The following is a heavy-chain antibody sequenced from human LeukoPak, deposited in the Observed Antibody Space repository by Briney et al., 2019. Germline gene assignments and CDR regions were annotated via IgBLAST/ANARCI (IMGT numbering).Heavy chain of an antibody. CDR2: IKSSGDDT. J-gene: IGHJ4*02. Sequence: ASVKVSCKASGYTSTSYYMHWVRQAPGQGLEWMGRIKSSGDDTIYAQKFQGRVAMTRDTSTSTVYMDLSSLRSEDTAVYFCARDGSYYDFDYWGQGTLVTVSS. D-gene: IGHD1-26*01. CDR3: ARDGSYYDFDY. V-gene: IGHV1-46*01. CDR1: GYTSTSYY.